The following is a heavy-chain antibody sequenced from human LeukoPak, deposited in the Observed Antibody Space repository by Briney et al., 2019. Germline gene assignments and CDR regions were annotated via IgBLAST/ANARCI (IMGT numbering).Heavy chain of an antibody. CDR1: GGSFSWGGSY. CDR3: ARYGGSGTYFFDY. Sequence: SQTLSLTCTISGGSFSWGGSYWSWIRQPPGKGLEWIGRIYTSGSTNYNPSLKSRVTMSVDTSKNQFSLKLSSVTAADTAVYYCARYGGSGTYFFDYWGRGTLVTVSS. CDR2: IYTSGST. V-gene: IGHV4-61*02. J-gene: IGHJ4*02. D-gene: IGHD3-10*01.